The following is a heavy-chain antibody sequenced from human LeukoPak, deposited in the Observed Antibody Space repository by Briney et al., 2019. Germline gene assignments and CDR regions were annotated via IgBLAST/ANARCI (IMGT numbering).Heavy chain of an antibody. D-gene: IGHD5-18*01. J-gene: IGHJ4*02. V-gene: IGHV3-11*04. CDR1: GFTFSDYY. CDR2: ISSSGSTI. CDR3: ARAPSYIRGYSYRCDY. Sequence: PGGSLRLSCAASGFTFSDYYMSWIRQAPGKGLEWVSYISSSGSTIYYADSVKGRFTISRDNAKNSLYLQMNSLRAEDTAVYYCARAPSYIRGYSYRCDYWGQGTRAPVSS.